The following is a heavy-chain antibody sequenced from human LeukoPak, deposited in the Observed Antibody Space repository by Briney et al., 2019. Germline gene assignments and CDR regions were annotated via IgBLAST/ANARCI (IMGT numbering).Heavy chain of an antibody. CDR1: GGSISSGSYY. V-gene: IGHV4-61*02. Sequence: SETLSLTCTVSGGSISSGSYYWSWIRQPAGKGLEWIGRIYTSGSTNYNPCLKSRVTISVDTSKNQFSLKLSSVTAADAAVYYCARAERYFDWLLTWGQGILVTVSS. D-gene: IGHD3-9*01. CDR2: IYTSGST. J-gene: IGHJ5*02. CDR3: ARAERYFDWLLT.